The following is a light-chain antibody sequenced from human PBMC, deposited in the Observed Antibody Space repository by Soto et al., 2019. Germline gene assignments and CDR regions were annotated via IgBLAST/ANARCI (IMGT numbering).Light chain of an antibody. Sequence: DIQMTQSPSSLSASVGDRVTITCRASQSISTYLHWYQQKPGTAPKLLIYATSNLQSGVPSRFSGSGSGTDFTLTISSLQPEDFGTYYCQQANSFPLTFGPGTKVDIK. CDR3: QQANSFPLT. V-gene: IGKV1-39*01. CDR2: ATS. J-gene: IGKJ3*01. CDR1: QSISTY.